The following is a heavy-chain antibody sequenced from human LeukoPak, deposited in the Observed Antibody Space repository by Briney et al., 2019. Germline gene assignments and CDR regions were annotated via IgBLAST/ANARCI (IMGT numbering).Heavy chain of an antibody. D-gene: IGHD5-12*01. J-gene: IGHJ6*02. CDR2: VSGSGGST. Sequence: GGSLRLSCAASGFTFSSNTMRWVRQAPGKGLEWVSTVSGSGGSTYYADSVKGRFTISRDNAKNSLYLQMNSLRAEDTAVYYCARSRGVATIPYGMDVWGQGTTVTVSS. CDR1: GFTFSSNT. V-gene: IGHV3-23*01. CDR3: ARSRGVATIPYGMDV.